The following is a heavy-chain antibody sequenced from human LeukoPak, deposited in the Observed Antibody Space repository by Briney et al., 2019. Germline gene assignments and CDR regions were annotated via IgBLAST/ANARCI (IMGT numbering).Heavy chain of an antibody. Sequence: SETLSLTCTVSGGSISSYYWSWIRQPPGKGLEWIGSINYSGNTYYNPSLKSRVTISVDTSRNQFSLKLSSVTAADTALYYCARIDTVVLPSTMFDYWGQGTLVTVSS. CDR1: GGSISSYY. CDR2: INYSGNT. V-gene: IGHV4-39*01. J-gene: IGHJ4*02. CDR3: ARIDTVVLPSTMFDY. D-gene: IGHD2-2*01.